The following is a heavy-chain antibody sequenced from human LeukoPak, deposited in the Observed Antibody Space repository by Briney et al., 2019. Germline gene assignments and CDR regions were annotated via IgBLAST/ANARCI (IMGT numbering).Heavy chain of an antibody. CDR1: GGTFSSYA. V-gene: IGHV1-69*05. J-gene: IGHJ4*02. CDR3: ARGAIMTTVTTWYFDY. CDR2: IIPIFGTA. D-gene: IGHD4-11*01. Sequence: SVKVSCKASGGTFSSYAISWVRQASGQGLEGMGGIIPIFGTANYAQKFQGRVTITTDESTSTAYMELSSLRSEDTAVYYCARGAIMTTVTTWYFDYWGQGTLVTVSS.